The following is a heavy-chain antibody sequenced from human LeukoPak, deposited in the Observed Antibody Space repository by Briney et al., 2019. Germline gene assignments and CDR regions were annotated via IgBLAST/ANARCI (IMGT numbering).Heavy chain of an antibody. V-gene: IGHV1-69*13. CDR2: IIPIFGTA. CDR3: ARDKNSYASSPTD. CDR1: GYTFTSNY. J-gene: IGHJ4*02. Sequence: ASVKVSCKASGYTFTSNYIHWVRQAPGQGLEWMGGIIPIFGTANYAQKFQGRVTITADESTSTAYMELSSLRSEDTAVYYCARDKNSYASSPTDWGQGTLVTVSS. D-gene: IGHD5-18*01.